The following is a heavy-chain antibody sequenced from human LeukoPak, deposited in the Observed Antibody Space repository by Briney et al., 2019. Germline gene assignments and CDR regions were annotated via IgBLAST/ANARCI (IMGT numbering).Heavy chain of an antibody. D-gene: IGHD2-8*01. CDR1: GGSISSSSYY. J-gene: IGHJ4*02. CDR3: AREGSDDIVLMVYAIYYFDY. Sequence: PSETLSLTCTVSGGSISSSSYYWGWICQPPGKGLEWIGSIYYSGSTYYNPSLKSRVTISVDTSKNQFSLKLSSVTAADTAVYYCAREGSDDIVLMVYAIYYFDYWGQGTLVTVSS. CDR2: IYYSGST. V-gene: IGHV4-39*07.